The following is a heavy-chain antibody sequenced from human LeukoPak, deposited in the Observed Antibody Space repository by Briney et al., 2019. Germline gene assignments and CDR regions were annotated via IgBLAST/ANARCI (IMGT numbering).Heavy chain of an antibody. Sequence: PSETLSLTCSVSGVSISSHYWSWIRQPAGEGLEWIGRIYTSGSTNYNPSLNSRVTISVDMSKNHLSLNLSSVTAADTACYYCSRDWRYCSVGSCSYYFDYWGQGALVTVSS. CDR3: SRDWRYCSVGSCSYYFDY. V-gene: IGHV4-4*07. CDR1: GVSISSHY. CDR2: IYTSGST. D-gene: IGHD2-15*01. J-gene: IGHJ4*02.